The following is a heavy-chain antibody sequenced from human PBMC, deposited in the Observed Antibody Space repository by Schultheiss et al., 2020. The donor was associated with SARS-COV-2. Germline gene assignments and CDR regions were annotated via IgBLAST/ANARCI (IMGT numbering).Heavy chain of an antibody. CDR3: ARGSGSYVDY. CDR1: GGSISSSNW. V-gene: IGHV4-4*02. Sequence: SETLSLTCAVSGGSISSSNWWSWVRQPPGKGLEWIGEIYHSGSTNYNPSLKSRVTVSVDTSKSQFSLKLSSVTAADTAVYYCARGSGSYVDYWGQGTLVTVSS. J-gene: IGHJ4*02. CDR2: IYHSGST. D-gene: IGHD1-26*01.